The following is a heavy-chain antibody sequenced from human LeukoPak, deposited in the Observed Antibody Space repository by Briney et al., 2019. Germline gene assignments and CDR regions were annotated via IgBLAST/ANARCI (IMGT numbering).Heavy chain of an antibody. CDR1: GATFSSYA. CDR2: IIPIFGTA. V-gene: IGHV1-69*05. Sequence: ASVKASCKASGATFSSYAISWVRQAPGQGLEWMGRIIPIFGTANYAQKFQGRVTITTDESTSTAYMELSSLRSEDTAVYYCARASVNILTGYYTDYWGQGTLVTVSS. D-gene: IGHD3-9*01. CDR3: ARASVNILTGYYTDY. J-gene: IGHJ4*02.